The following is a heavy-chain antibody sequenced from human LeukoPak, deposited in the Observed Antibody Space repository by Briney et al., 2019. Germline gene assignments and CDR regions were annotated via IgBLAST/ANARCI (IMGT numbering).Heavy chain of an antibody. D-gene: IGHD2-15*01. CDR1: GGTFSSYA. V-gene: IGHV1-69*05. CDR2: IIPIFGTA. Sequence: ASVKVSCKASGGTFSSYAISRVRQAPGQGLEWMGGIIPIFGTANYAQKFQGRVTTTTDESTSTAYMELSSLRSEDTAVYYCARQDYCSGGSCYPGHDAFDIWGQGTMVTVSS. CDR3: ARQDYCSGGSCYPGHDAFDI. J-gene: IGHJ3*02.